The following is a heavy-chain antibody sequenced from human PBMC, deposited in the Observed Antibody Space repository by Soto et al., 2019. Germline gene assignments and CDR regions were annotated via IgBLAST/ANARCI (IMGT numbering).Heavy chain of an antibody. CDR3: ARDKEDFCSRRRHGKNWFDP. D-gene: IGHD2-15*01. CDR1: GFTFTTAW. V-gene: IGHV3-15*07. CDR2: IKSKTDGGTP. Sequence: GGSLRLSCAASGFTFTTAWINWVRQAPGKGLEWVGRIKSKTDGGTPDFAAPVRGRFAISRDDSKNMVYLQMNSLKTEDTAVYYCARDKEDFCSRRRHGKNWFDPWCQGILVNVS. J-gene: IGHJ5*02.